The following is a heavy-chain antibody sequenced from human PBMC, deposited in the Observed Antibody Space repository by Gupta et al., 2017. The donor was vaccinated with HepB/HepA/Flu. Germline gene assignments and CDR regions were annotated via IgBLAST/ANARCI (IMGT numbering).Heavy chain of an antibody. D-gene: IGHD6-13*01. CDR2: ISYNGGNT. V-gene: IGHV3-30*18. J-gene: IGHJ4*02. CDR3: AKDKIGSSWPYYFDY. Sequence: QVQLVESGGGVVQPGRSLRLSCAASGFTFRTYGMHWVRQAPGKGLEWVAVISYNGGNTYYADSVKGRFTISRDNSQNTLYLQMNSLRAEDTALYYCAKDKIGSSWPYYFDYWGQGTLVTVSS. CDR1: GFTFRTYG.